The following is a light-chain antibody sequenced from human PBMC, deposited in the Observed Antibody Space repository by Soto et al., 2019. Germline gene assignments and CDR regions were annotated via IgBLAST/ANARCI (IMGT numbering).Light chain of an antibody. CDR1: QNLLFSSNNKNS. Sequence: DVVMTQSPDSLAVSLGERAAINCKSSQNLLFSSNNKNSLAWYQQKPGQPPKLLMYWASTRESGAPDRFSGSGSGRDFTLTISSLQAEDVAVYYCQQYHTNPNNFGQGTKVEIK. CDR2: WAS. CDR3: QQYHTNPNN. J-gene: IGKJ2*01. V-gene: IGKV4-1*01.